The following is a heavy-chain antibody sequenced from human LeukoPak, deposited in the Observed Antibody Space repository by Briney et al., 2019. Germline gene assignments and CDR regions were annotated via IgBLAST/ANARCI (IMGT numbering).Heavy chain of an antibody. Sequence: SVKVSCKASGYTFSSYAISWVRQAPGQGLEWMGGIIPIFGTANYAQKFQGRVTITADESTSTTYMELSSLRSEDTAVYYCASPRRDGYNSGFPYVYWGQGTLVTVSS. D-gene: IGHD5-24*01. CDR2: IIPIFGTA. V-gene: IGHV1-69*13. CDR3: ASPRRDGYNSGFPYVY. J-gene: IGHJ4*02. CDR1: GYTFSSYA.